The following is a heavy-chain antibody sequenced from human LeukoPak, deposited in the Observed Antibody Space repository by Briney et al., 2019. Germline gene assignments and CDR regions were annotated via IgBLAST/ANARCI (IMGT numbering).Heavy chain of an antibody. D-gene: IGHD4-11*01. V-gene: IGHV3-33*08. CDR2: IWFDGSNK. CDR3: ARDQGDSNDYYGMDV. CDR1: EFTFSIYG. Sequence: PGRSLRLSCAASEFTFSIYGMHWVRQAPGKGLEWVAVIWFDGSNKYYADSVKGRFTFSRDNSKNTLFLQMNSLRAEDTAIYYCARDQGDSNDYYGMDVWGQGTTVTVSS. J-gene: IGHJ6*02.